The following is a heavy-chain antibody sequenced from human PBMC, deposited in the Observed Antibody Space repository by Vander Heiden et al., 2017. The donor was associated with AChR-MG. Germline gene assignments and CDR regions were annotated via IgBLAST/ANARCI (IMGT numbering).Heavy chain of an antibody. D-gene: IGHD3-16*02. CDR3: ATDLRSVWGSYRSIDY. CDR1: GRSFSGYY. J-gene: IGHJ4*02. CDR2: INHSGST. V-gene: IGHV4-34*01. Sequence: QAQLQQWGAGLLKPSETLSLTCAFYGRSFSGYYWSWIRQPPGKGLEWIGEINHSGSTNYNPSLKCRVTISVDTSKNQCSLKLSSVTAADTAVYYCATDLRSVWGSYRSIDYWGQGTLVTVSS.